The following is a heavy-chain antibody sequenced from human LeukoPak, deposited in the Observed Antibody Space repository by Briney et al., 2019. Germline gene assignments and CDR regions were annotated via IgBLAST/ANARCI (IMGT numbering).Heavy chain of an antibody. CDR1: GFTVSSNY. J-gene: IGHJ4*02. D-gene: IGHD3-10*01. CDR3: ARDPSGSHYFDY. CDR2: IYSGGST. Sequence: GGSLRLSCAASGFTVSSNYMSWVRQAPGKGLEWVSVIYSGGSTYYADSVKGRSTISRDNSKNTLYLQMNSLRAEDTAVYYCARDPSGSHYFDYWGQGTLVTVSS. V-gene: IGHV3-66*01.